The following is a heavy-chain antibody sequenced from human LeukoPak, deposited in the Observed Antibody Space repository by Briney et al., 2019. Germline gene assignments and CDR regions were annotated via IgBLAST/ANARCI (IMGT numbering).Heavy chain of an antibody. Sequence: GASVTVSCKASGYTFPTNGISWVRPAPGQGLEWMGWISAYNGNTNYAQKLQGRVTMTTDTSTSTAYMEVRSLRSDDTAVYYCARTTYYYDSSGQRAGDAFDIWGQGTMVTVSS. J-gene: IGHJ3*02. D-gene: IGHD3-22*01. CDR3: ARTTYYYDSSGQRAGDAFDI. CDR2: ISAYNGNT. CDR1: GYTFPTNG. V-gene: IGHV1-18*01.